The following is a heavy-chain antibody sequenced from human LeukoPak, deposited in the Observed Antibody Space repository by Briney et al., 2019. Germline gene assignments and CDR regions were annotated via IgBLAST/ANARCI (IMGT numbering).Heavy chain of an antibody. Sequence: TGGSLRLSCAASGFTFSSYAMSWVRQAPGKGLEWVSAISGSGGSTYYADSVKGRFTISRDNSKNTLYLQINSLRAEDTAVYYCAKDLEMYSSSWYDDAFDIWGQGTMVTVSS. J-gene: IGHJ3*02. CDR2: ISGSGGST. V-gene: IGHV3-23*01. CDR1: GFTFSSYA. CDR3: AKDLEMYSSSWYDDAFDI. D-gene: IGHD6-13*01.